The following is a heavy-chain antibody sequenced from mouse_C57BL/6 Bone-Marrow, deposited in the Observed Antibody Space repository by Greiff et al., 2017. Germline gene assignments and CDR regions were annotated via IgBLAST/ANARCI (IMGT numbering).Heavy chain of an antibody. CDR2: ISGGAGNT. CDR1: GFTFSSYT. D-gene: IGHD1-1*01. V-gene: IGHV5-9*01. J-gene: IGHJ1*03. CDR3: SRQVTTVLATKYFDV. Sequence: DVMLVESGGGLVKPGGSLKFSCAASGFTFSSYTMSWVRQTPEKRLQWVAAISGGAGNTYYPDSVKGRFTISRDNDKNILYLQMSSLRSEETALYYWSRQVTTVLATKYFDVWGTGTTVTVSS.